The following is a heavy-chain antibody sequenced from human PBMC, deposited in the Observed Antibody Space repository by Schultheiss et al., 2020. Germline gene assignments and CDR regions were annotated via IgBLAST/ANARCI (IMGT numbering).Heavy chain of an antibody. CDR2: IYYSGST. Sequence: SATLSLTCAVYGGSFSGYYWSWIRQPPGKGLEWIGYIYYSGSTYYNPSLKSRVTISVDTSKNQFSLKLSSVTAADTAVYYCARQSLTASRSILYYFDPWGQGSLVTGSS. CDR1: GGSFSGYY. CDR3: ARQSLTASRSILYYFDP. V-gene: IGHV4-34*01. D-gene: IGHD1-26*01. J-gene: IGHJ5*02.